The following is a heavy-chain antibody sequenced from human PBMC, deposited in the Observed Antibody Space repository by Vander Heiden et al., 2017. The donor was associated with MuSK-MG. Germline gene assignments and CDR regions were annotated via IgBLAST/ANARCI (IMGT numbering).Heavy chain of an antibody. V-gene: IGHV1-2*02. CDR2: INPNTDGT. CDR1: GYTFTGYY. D-gene: IGHD6-19*01. J-gene: IGHJ5*02. Sequence: QVQLVQSGAEVKKPGASVKVSCKASGYTFTGYYMHWVRQAPGQGLEWMGWINPNTDGTHYGPKFQGRVTMTRDTSINTAYLEVSGLTSDDTAVYFCARDTLNSAGAIDLWGQGTLVTVSS. CDR3: ARDTLNSAGAIDL.